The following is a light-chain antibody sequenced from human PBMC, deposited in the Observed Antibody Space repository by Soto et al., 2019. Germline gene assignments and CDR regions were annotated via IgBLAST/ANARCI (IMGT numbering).Light chain of an antibody. CDR2: GAS. Sequence: EIVLTQSPGTLSLSPGERATLSCRASQSVSSSYLAWFQQKPGQAPRLLIYGASSRATGIPDRFSGSGSGTDFTLTISRLEPEDFAGYYCQQYGSSPPMYTFGQGTKLEMK. J-gene: IGKJ2*01. V-gene: IGKV3-20*01. CDR1: QSVSSSY. CDR3: QQYGSSPPMYT.